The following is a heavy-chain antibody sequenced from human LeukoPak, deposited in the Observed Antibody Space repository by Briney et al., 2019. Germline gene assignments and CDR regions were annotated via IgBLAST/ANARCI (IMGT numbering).Heavy chain of an antibody. Sequence: GASVKVSCKASGYTFTSYYMHWARQAPGQGLEWMGIINPSGGSTSYAQKFQGRVTMTRDTSTSTVYMELSSLRSEDTAVYYCAREERIVGAIGGSEGDYWGQGTLVTVSS. CDR1: GYTFTSYY. D-gene: IGHD1-26*01. V-gene: IGHV1-46*01. J-gene: IGHJ4*02. CDR3: AREERIVGAIGGSEGDY. CDR2: INPSGGST.